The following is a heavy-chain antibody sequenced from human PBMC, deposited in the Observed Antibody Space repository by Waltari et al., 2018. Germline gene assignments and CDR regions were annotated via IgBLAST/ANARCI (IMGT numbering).Heavy chain of an antibody. Sequence: EVQLVESGGGLVQPGGSLSLSCVTSGLKFSCFWTNRVSQAPGRGREWVANIRQDGVAKNDLDSVKGRFTVSRDNAENSLFLQLNSLTAEDTALYYCARDVPNSGRGGFDFWGHGTMVTVSS. CDR3: ARDVPNSGRGGFDF. D-gene: IGHD3-10*01. V-gene: IGHV3-7*01. J-gene: IGHJ3*01. CDR1: GLKFSCFW. CDR2: IRQDGVAK.